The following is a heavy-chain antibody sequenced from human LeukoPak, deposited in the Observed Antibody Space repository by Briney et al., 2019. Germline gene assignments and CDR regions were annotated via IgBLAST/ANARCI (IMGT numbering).Heavy chain of an antibody. D-gene: IGHD6-19*01. V-gene: IGHV5-51*01. CDR2: IYPGDSDT. CDR3: ARSGSSGWYGSWFDP. CDR1: GFTFNYYW. J-gene: IGHJ5*02. Sequence: GESLKISCQGSGFTFNYYWIGWVRQRPGKGLEWMGIIYPGDSDTRYSPSFQGQVTTSADKSISTAYLQWSSLKASDTAMYYCARSGSSGWYGSWFDPWGQGTLVTVSS.